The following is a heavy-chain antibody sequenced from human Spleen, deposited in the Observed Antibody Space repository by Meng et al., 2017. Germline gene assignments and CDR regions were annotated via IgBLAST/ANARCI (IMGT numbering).Heavy chain of an antibody. CDR1: GYSFTSYW. CDR3: ARHTAAAGRPDAFDI. V-gene: IGHV5-51*01. CDR2: IYPGDSDT. D-gene: IGHD6-13*01. Sequence: KVSCKGSGYSFTSYWIGWVRQMPGKGLEWMGIIYPGDSDTRYSPSFQGQVTISADKSISTAYLQWSSLKASDTAMYYCARHTAAAGRPDAFDIWGQGKMVNVSS. J-gene: IGHJ3*02.